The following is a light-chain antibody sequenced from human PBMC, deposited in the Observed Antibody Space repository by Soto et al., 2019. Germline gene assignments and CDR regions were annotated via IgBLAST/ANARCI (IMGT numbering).Light chain of an antibody. Sequence: DIQMTQSPSTLSGSVGDRVTITCRASQTISSWLAWYQQKPGKAPELLIYAASTLQSGVPSRFSGSGSGTDFTLTISCLQSEDFATYYCQQYYSFPWTFGQGTKVEIK. CDR1: QTISSW. V-gene: IGKV1-5*01. CDR2: AAS. CDR3: QQYYSFPWT. J-gene: IGKJ1*01.